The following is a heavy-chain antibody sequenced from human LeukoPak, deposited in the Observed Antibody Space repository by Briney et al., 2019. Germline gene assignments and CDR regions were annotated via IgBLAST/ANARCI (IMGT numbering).Heavy chain of an antibody. CDR1: GFTFDDYG. J-gene: IGHJ3*02. CDR2: INWNGGST. CDR3: AKEIDTLGTNAFDI. V-gene: IGHV3-43*02. Sequence: PGGSLRLSCAASGFTFDDYGMSWVRQAPGKGLEWVSGINWNGGSTYYADSVRGRFTISRDNSKNSLYLQMDSLRTEDTAFYYCAKEIDTLGTNAFDIWGQGTMVTVSS. D-gene: IGHD2-15*01.